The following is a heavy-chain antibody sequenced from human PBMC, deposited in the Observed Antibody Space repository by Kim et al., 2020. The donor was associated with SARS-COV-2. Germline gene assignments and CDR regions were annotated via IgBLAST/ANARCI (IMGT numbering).Heavy chain of an antibody. CDR3: VRDLYSGYDPSDY. D-gene: IGHD5-12*01. J-gene: IGHJ4*02. CDR1: GFTFGNYW. Sequence: GGSLRLSCAASGFTFGNYWMTWVRQAPGKGMEWVANIKPDGSQKNYVDYVKGRFTISRDNAKNSLYLQMNSLRAEDTAVYYCVRDLYSGYDPSDYWGRGTLVTVSS. V-gene: IGHV3-7*03. CDR2: IKPDGSQK.